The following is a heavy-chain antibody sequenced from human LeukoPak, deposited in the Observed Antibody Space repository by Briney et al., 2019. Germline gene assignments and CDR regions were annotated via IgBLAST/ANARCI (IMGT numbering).Heavy chain of an antibody. CDR1: GGSLSGNF. V-gene: IGHV4-34*01. CDR2: INHSGSA. Sequence: SETLSLTCAVYGGSLSGNFWSWIRQPPGKGLEWIGEINHSGSANYNPSLKSRVTISVDTSKNQFSLKLSSVTAADTAVYYCARGPGYSSSWSTWGQGTLVTVSP. D-gene: IGHD6-13*01. CDR3: ARGPGYSSSWST. J-gene: IGHJ5*02.